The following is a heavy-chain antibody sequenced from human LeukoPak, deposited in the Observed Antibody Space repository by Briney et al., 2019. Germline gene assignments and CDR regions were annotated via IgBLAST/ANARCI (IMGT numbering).Heavy chain of an antibody. V-gene: IGHV1-18*01. J-gene: IGHJ6*02. CDR3: AREGIVATIFLYYYYGMDV. Sequence: ASVKVSCKASGYTFTSYGISWVRQAPGQGLEWMGWISAYNGDTNCAQKLQGRVTMTTDTSTSTAYMELRSLRSDDTAVYYCAREGIVATIFLYYYYGMDVWGQGTTVTVSS. CDR2: ISAYNGDT. CDR1: GYTFTSYG. D-gene: IGHD5-12*01.